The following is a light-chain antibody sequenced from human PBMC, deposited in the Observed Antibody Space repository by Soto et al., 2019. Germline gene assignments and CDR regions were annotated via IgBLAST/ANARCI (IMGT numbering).Light chain of an antibody. J-gene: IGKJ1*01. CDR1: QSVDSN. CDR3: QQYNNWWT. CDR2: GAS. Sequence: EILMTQSPATLSVSPGERATLSCRASQSVDSNLAWYQQKPGQAPRLLIYGASTRATGISARFSGSGSGTEFTLTISSLQSKDFGVYYCQQYNNWWTFGQGTKVDI. V-gene: IGKV3-15*01.